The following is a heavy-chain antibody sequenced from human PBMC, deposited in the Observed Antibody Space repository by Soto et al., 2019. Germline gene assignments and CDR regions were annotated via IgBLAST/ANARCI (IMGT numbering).Heavy chain of an antibody. D-gene: IGHD6-19*01. Sequence: SETLSLTCTVSGGSISSSSYYWGWIRQPPGKGLEWIGSIYYSGSTYYNPSLKSRVTISVDTSKNQFSLKLSSVTAADTAVYYCARLGWPFDYWGQGTLVTVSS. V-gene: IGHV4-39*01. J-gene: IGHJ4*02. CDR2: IYYSGST. CDR3: ARLGWPFDY. CDR1: GGSISSSSYY.